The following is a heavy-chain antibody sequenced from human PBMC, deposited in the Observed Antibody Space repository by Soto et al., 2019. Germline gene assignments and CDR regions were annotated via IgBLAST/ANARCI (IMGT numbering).Heavy chain of an antibody. D-gene: IGHD6-19*01. CDR1: GGSFSGYY. CDR2: INHSGST. CDR3: ARGIEVAGTYYYYYGMDV. J-gene: IGHJ6*02. V-gene: IGHV4-34*01. Sequence: PSETLSLTCAVYGGSFSGYYWSWIRQPPGKGLEWIGEINHSGSTNYNPSLKSRVTISVDTSKNQFSLKLSSVTAADTAVYYCARGIEVAGTYYYYYGMDVWGQGTTVTVSS.